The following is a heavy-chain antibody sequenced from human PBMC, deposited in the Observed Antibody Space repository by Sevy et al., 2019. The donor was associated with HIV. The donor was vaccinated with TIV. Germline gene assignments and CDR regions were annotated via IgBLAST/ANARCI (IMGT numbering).Heavy chain of an antibody. D-gene: IGHD1-1*01. CDR2: ISYSGST. CDR3: ARGGGRTDWGMDV. CDR1: GGSISSYY. Sequence: SETLSITCTVSGGSISSYYWSWIRQPPGKGLEWIGYISYSGSTNDNPSLRSRVTISIDTSKNQFSLRLSSVSAADTAVYYCARGGGRTDWGMDVWGPGTTVTVSS. V-gene: IGHV4-59*01. J-gene: IGHJ6*02.